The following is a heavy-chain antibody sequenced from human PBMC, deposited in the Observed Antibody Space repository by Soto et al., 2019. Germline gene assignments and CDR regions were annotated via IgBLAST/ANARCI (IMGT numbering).Heavy chain of an antibody. CDR2: INSDGSST. V-gene: IGHV3-74*01. CDR3: AREETAAGTLGYYYYYGMDV. CDR1: GFTFSSYW. J-gene: IGHJ6*02. D-gene: IGHD6-13*01. Sequence: GGSLRLSCAASGFTFSSYWMHWVRQAPGKGLVWVSRINSDGSSTSYADSVKGRFTISRDNAKNTLYLQMNSLRAEDTAVYYCAREETAAGTLGYYYYYGMDVWGQGNTVTVSS.